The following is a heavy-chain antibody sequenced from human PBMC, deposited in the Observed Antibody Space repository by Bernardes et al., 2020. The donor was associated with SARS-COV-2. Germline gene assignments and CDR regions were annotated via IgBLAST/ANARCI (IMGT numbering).Heavy chain of an antibody. V-gene: IGHV1-8*01. CDR1: GYTFTSYD. D-gene: IGHD3-22*01. CDR2: MNPNSGNT. J-gene: IGHJ4*02. CDR3: AKCPYDSSGYYYVTPYYFDY. Sequence: ASVKVSCKTSGYTFTSYDINWVRQATGQGLEWMGWMNPNSGNTAYAQKFQGRVTMTRNTSITTAYMELSSLRSEDTAVYYCAKCPYDSSGYYYVTPYYFDYWGQGTLVTVSS.